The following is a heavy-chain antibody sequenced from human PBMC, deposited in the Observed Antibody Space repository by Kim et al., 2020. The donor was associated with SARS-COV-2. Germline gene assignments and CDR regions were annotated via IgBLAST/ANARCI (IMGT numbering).Heavy chain of an antibody. J-gene: IGHJ6*02. V-gene: IGHV1-69*13. CDR2: IIPIFGTA. D-gene: IGHD2-2*01. CDR3: ASISGRMCSSTSCYAGGDRYYYYGMDV. Sequence: SVKVSCKASGGTFSSYAISWVRQAPGQGLEWMGGIIPIFGTANYAQKFQGRVTITADESTSTAYMELSSLRSEDTAVYYCASISGRMCSSTSCYAGGDRYYYYGMDVWGQGTRSPSP. CDR1: GGTFSSYA.